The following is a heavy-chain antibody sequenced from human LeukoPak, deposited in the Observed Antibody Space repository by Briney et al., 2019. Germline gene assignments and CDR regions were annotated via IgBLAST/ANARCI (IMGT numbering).Heavy chain of an antibody. CDR2: IIPIIDVT. V-gene: IGHV1-69*04. CDR3: ASSGRDFDY. J-gene: IGHJ4*02. Sequence: GSSVKVSCKAFGGTLNNYAIIWVRQAPGQGLEWMGRIIPIIDVTNSAQKFQGRVAITADTSTSTVYMELTSLRSEDTAIYYCASSGRDFDYWGQGTLVTVSS. D-gene: IGHD3-3*01. CDR1: GGTLNNYA.